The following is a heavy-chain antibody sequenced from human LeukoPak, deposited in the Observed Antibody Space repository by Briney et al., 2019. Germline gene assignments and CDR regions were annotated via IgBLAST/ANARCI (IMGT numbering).Heavy chain of an antibody. D-gene: IGHD4-17*01. Sequence: SETLSLTCTVSGYSISSGYYWGWIRQPPGKGLEWIGSIYHSGSTYYNPSLKSRVTISVDTSKNQFSLKLSSVTAADTAVYYCVKALYGDFIPYFQHWGQGTLVTVSS. J-gene: IGHJ1*01. CDR2: IYHSGST. V-gene: IGHV4-38-2*02. CDR1: GYSISSGYY. CDR3: VKALYGDFIPYFQH.